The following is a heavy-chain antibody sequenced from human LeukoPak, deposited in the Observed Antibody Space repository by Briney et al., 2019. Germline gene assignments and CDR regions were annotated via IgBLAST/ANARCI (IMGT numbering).Heavy chain of an antibody. CDR2: IYYSGST. V-gene: IGHV4-39*07. CDR3: ARSQGSLRFLEWLPENWFDP. J-gene: IGHJ5*02. Sequence: PSETLSLTCTVSGGSISSSSYYWGWIRQPPGKGLEWIGSIYYSGSTYYNPSLKSRVTISVDTSKNQFSLKLSSVTAADTGVYYCARSQGSLRFLEWLPENWFDPWGQGTLVTVSS. D-gene: IGHD3-3*01. CDR1: GGSISSSSYY.